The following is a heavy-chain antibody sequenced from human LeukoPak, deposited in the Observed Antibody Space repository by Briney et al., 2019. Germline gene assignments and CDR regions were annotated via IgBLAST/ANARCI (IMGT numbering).Heavy chain of an antibody. V-gene: IGHV3-53*01. J-gene: IGHJ4*02. Sequence: GGSLRLSCAAPGFTVSSNYMSWVRQAPGKGLEWVSVIYSGGSTYHADSVKGRFTISRDNSKNTLYLQMNSLRAEDTAVYYCARAYPDYFRIDYWGQGTLVTVSS. CDR3: ARAYPDYFRIDY. CDR2: IYSGGST. D-gene: IGHD2/OR15-2a*01. CDR1: GFTVSSNY.